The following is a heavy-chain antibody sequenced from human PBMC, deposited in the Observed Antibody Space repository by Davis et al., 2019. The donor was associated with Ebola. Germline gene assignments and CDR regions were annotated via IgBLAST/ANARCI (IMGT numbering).Heavy chain of an antibody. CDR2: LGTSADT. Sequence: GESLKISCAASGFVFSNYVMSWVRQAPGKGLEWVSTLGTSADTYYADSVKGRFTISRDNSKNTLYLQMNGLRVEDTAIYYCAKDTSNIWFDMWGQGTMVTVSS. J-gene: IGHJ3*02. CDR1: GFVFSNYV. V-gene: IGHV3-23*01. D-gene: IGHD2-2*01. CDR3: AKDTSNIWFDM.